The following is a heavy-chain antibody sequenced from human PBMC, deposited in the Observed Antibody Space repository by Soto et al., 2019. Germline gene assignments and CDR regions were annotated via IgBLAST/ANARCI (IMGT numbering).Heavy chain of an antibody. D-gene: IGHD6-19*01. V-gene: IGHV3-33*01. CDR1: GFTFSSYG. J-gene: IGHJ4*02. Sequence: QVQLVESGGGVVQPGRSLRLSCAASGFTFSSYGMHWVRQAPGKGLEWVAVIWYDGSSKYYADSVKGRFTISRDNSKNTLYLQMNSLRAEDKAVYYCARDSLRYSSGWLSYFDYWGQGTLVTVSS. CDR2: IWYDGSSK. CDR3: ARDSLRYSSGWLSYFDY.